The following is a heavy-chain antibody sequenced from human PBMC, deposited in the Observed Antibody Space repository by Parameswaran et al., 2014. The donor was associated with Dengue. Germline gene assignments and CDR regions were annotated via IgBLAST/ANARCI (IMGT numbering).Heavy chain of an antibody. CDR2: IIPILGIA. D-gene: IGHD4-17*01. V-gene: IGHV1-69*04. J-gene: IGHJ6*03. Sequence: WVRQAPGQGLEWMGRIIPILGIANYAQKFQGRVTITADKSTSTAYMELSSLRSEDTAVYYCARDPPTVTTDYYYYMDVWGKGPRSPSP. CDR3: ARDPPTVTTDYYYYMDV.